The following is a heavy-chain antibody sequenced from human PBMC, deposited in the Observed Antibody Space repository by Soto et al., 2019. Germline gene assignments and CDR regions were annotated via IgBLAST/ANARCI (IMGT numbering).Heavy chain of an antibody. J-gene: IGHJ5*02. CDR3: ATSYDSGFDP. V-gene: IGHV1-18*04. D-gene: IGHD5-12*01. CDR1: GYTFTSYG. Sequence: QVKLVQSGTAVKKPGASVKVSCKASGYTFTSYGIGWVRQAPGQGLEWMGWISVNSGNTNYEQKFQGRVTMTTDTSTSTAYMELRSLRSDDTAVDYCATSYDSGFDPWGQGTLVTVSS. CDR2: ISVNSGNT.